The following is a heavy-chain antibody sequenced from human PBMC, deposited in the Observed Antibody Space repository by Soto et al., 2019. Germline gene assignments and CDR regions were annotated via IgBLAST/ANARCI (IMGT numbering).Heavy chain of an antibody. D-gene: IGHD6-6*01. CDR1: GGSISSGGYY. Sequence: KTSETLSLTCTVSGGSISSGGYYWSWIRQHPGKGLEWIGYIYDSGSTYYNPSLKSRVTISVDTSKNQFSLKLRSVTAADTAVYYCATGRPNDYSSSGWFDPWGQGTLVTVSS. CDR2: IYDSGST. V-gene: IGHV4-31*03. J-gene: IGHJ5*02. CDR3: ATGRPNDYSSSGWFDP.